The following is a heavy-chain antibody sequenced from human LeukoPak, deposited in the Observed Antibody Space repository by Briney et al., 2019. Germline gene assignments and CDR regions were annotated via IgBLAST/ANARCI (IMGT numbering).Heavy chain of an antibody. D-gene: IGHD1-26*01. J-gene: IGHJ4*02. CDR1: GGSFSGCY. CDR3: ARHHYPRASGSYNY. V-gene: IGHV4-34*01. CDR2: INHSGST. Sequence: PSETLSLTCAVYGGSFSGCYWSWIRQPPGKGLEWIGEINHSGSTNYNPSLKSRVTISVDTSKNQFSLKLSSVTAADTAVYYCARHHYPRASGSYNYWGQGTLVTVSS.